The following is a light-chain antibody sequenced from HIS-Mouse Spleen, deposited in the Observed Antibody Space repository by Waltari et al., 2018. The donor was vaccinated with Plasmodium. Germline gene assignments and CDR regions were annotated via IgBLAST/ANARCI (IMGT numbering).Light chain of an antibody. J-gene: IGKJ3*01. CDR1: QSVSSN. Sequence: EIGMTQSPATLSVSPGERATLACRASQSVSSNLAWYQQKPGQAPRLLIYGASTRATGIPARFSGSRSGTEFTLPISSLQSEDFAVYYCQQYNNWSFTFGPGTKVDIK. CDR3: QQYNNWSFT. V-gene: IGKV3-15*01. CDR2: GAS.